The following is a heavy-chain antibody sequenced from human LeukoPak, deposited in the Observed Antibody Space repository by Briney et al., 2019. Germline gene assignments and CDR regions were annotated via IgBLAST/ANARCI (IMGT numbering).Heavy chain of an antibody. V-gene: IGHV4-39*07. J-gene: IGHJ4*02. CDR3: ARRRLLWFGDSLDY. CDR1: GGSISSSSYY. CDR2: IYYSGST. D-gene: IGHD3-10*01. Sequence: PSETLSLTCTVSGGSISSSSYYWGWIRQPPGKGLEWIGSIYYSGSTYYNPSLKSRVTISVDTSKNQFSLKLSSVTAADTAVYYCARRRLLWFGDSLDYWGQGTLVTVSS.